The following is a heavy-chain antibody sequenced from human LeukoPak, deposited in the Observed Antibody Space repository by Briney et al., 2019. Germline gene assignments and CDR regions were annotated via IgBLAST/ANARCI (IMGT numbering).Heavy chain of an antibody. CDR3: ARVGAGYSSGWYAYYYYYGMDV. D-gene: IGHD6-19*01. V-gene: IGHV4-59*01. CDR1: GGSISSYY. Sequence: SETLSLTCTVSGGSISSYYWSWIRQPPGKGLEWIGHIYYSGSTNYNPSLKSRVTISVDTSKNQFSLKLSSVTAADTAVYYCARVGAGYSSGWYAYYYYYGMDVWGQGTTVTVSS. CDR2: IYYSGST. J-gene: IGHJ6*02.